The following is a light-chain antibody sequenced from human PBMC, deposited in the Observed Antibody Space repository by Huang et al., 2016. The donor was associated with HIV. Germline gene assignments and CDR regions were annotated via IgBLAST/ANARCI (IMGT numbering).Light chain of an antibody. CDR2: GAS. V-gene: IGKV3-15*01. J-gene: IGKJ1*01. CDR3: QQYNNWPRT. CDR1: QSVRDN. Sequence: EIVMTQSPATLSVSPGERATLSCRASQSVRDNLTWYQQKPGQAPRLLIYGASTRAAGIPARFSGSWSGTEFTLTISSLQSEDFAVYYCQQYNNWPRTFGQGTKVEIK.